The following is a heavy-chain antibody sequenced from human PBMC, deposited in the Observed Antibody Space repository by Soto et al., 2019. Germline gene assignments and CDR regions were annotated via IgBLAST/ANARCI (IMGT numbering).Heavy chain of an antibody. CDR2: IYYSGST. D-gene: IGHD1-7*01. CDR1: GGSIRSYY. Sequence: TSETLSLTCTVSGGSIRSYYWSWIRQPPGKGLEWIGYIYYSGSTNYNPSLKSRVTISVDTSKNQFSLKLSSVTAADTAVYYCARNYGHAFDIWGQGTMVTVS. V-gene: IGHV4-59*01. CDR3: ARNYGHAFDI. J-gene: IGHJ3*02.